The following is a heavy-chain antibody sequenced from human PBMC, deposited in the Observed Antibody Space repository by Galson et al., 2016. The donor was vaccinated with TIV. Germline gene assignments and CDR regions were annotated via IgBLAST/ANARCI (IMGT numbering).Heavy chain of an antibody. CDR1: GDSVSSTSAA. CDR2: TYYRSTWYN. D-gene: IGHD3-3*01. CDR3: ARGAPSVFGVIMTLDY. J-gene: IGHJ4*02. V-gene: IGHV6-1*01. Sequence: CAISGDSVSSTSAAWNWIRQSPSGGLEWLGRTYYRSTWYNDYAASLKRRITIDPDTSKNQFSLQLTSVTPEDAAVDYCARGAPSVFGVIMTLDYWGQGTLVTVSS.